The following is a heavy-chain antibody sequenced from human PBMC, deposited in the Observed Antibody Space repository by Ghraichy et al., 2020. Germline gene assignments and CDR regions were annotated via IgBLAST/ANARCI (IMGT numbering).Heavy chain of an antibody. V-gene: IGHV3-23*01. J-gene: IGHJ4*02. CDR1: GFTLSNYA. CDR2: INSRGDST. Sequence: GGSLRLSCAASGFTLSNYAMSWVRQAPGKGLEWVSGINSRGDSTYYADSVKGRFIVSRDPSKSAFYLQMNTLTAEDTAVYYCARKFYHDGGSYSYLFDYWGQGTLVTVSS. D-gene: IGHD3-22*01. CDR3: ARKFYHDGGSYSYLFDY.